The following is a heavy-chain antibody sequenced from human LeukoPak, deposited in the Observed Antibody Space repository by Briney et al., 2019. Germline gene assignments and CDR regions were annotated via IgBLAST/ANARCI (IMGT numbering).Heavy chain of an antibody. CDR1: GGSISSSSAY. D-gene: IGHD1-26*01. CDR2: IYYSKNT. CDR3: AARGSSDAFDI. V-gene: IGHV4-39*07. Sequence: SETLSLTCTVSGGSISSSSAYWGWIRQPPGKGLEWIGSIYYSKNTYYNPSLKSRVTISVDTSKNQFSLKLSSVTAADTAVYYCAARGSSDAFDIWGQGTMVTVSS. J-gene: IGHJ3*02.